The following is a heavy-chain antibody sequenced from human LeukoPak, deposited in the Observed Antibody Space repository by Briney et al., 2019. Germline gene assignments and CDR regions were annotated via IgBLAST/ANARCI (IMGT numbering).Heavy chain of an antibody. V-gene: IGHV1-2*06. CDR2: INPNSGGT. D-gene: IGHD4-17*01. Sequence: ASVKVSCKASGYTFTGYYMHWVRQAPGQGLEWMGRINPNSGGTNYAQKFQGRVTMTRDTSISTAYMEPSRLRSDDTAVYYCARGSMTTVTINWFDPWGQGTLVTVSS. CDR1: GYTFTGYY. CDR3: ARGSMTTVTINWFDP. J-gene: IGHJ5*02.